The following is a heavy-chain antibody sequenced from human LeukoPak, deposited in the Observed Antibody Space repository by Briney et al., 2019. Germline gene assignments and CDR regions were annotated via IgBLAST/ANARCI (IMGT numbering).Heavy chain of an antibody. Sequence: PSETLSLTCTVSGGSISISSYHWGWIRQPPGKGLEWIGSIYYSGSTYYNPSLKSRVTISVDTSKNQFSLKLSSVTAADTAVYYCARQQWLEQDAFDIWGQGTMVTVSS. V-gene: IGHV4-39*01. J-gene: IGHJ3*02. CDR2: IYYSGST. CDR1: GGSISISSYH. CDR3: ARQQWLEQDAFDI. D-gene: IGHD6-19*01.